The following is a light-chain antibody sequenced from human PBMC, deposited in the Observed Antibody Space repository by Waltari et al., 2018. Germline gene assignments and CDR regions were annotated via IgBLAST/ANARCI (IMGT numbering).Light chain of an antibody. CDR1: QGLINS. J-gene: IGKJ5*01. Sequence: DLQMAQSPSSLSASVRDRVTITCRPSQGLINSLAWYQQKPGKARMLLLYAASRLESGVPPRFSGSGAETDYTHTISSLQPEDFATYYCQQYDSTLTTFGQGTRLEIK. CDR2: AAS. V-gene: IGKV1-NL1*01. CDR3: QQYDSTLTT.